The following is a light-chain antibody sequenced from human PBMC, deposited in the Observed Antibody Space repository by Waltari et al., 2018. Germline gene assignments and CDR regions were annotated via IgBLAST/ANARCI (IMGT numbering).Light chain of an antibody. CDR2: SDY. Sequence: QPAPPPPPSAPGTPGPITSLACSSTSNHLHWCPQVPGAAPKLLICSDYKRPSGARARFSGSRSGTSASLGISGGHWEEEDDYYCATWDNSLEGWLFGGGNKVNV. J-gene: IGLJ2*01. CDR3: ATWDNSLEGWL. V-gene: IGLV1-44*01. CDR1: SNH.